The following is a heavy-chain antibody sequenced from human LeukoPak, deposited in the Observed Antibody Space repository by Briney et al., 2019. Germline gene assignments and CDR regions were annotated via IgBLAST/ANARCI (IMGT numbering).Heavy chain of an antibody. V-gene: IGHV3-30-3*01. CDR2: ISYDGSNK. CDR1: GFTFSSYA. D-gene: IGHD3-3*01. J-gene: IGHJ4*02. CDR3: ARGVPYASWSGPHYSDY. Sequence: GGSLRLSCAASGFTFSSYAMHWVRQAPGMGLEWVAVISYDGSNKYYADSVKGRFTISRDNAKNSLYLQMNSLRAEDTAVYYCARGVPYASWSGPHYSDYWGQGTLSPSPQ.